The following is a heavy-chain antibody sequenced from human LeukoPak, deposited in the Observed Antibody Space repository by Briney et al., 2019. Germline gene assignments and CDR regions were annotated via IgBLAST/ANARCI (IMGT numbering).Heavy chain of an antibody. CDR2: IIPIFGTA. Sequence: SVKVSCKASGGTFSSYAISWVRQAPGQGLEWMGGIIPIFGTANYAQKFQGRVTITADESTSTAYMELSSLRSEDTAVHYCARAEGIGVGATAWGFDYWGQGTLVTVSS. D-gene: IGHD1-26*01. CDR3: ARAEGIGVGATAWGFDY. CDR1: GGTFSSYA. J-gene: IGHJ4*02. V-gene: IGHV1-69*01.